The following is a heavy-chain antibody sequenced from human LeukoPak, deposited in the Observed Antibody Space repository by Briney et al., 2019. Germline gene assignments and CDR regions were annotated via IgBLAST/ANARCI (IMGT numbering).Heavy chain of an antibody. CDR3: ARATTAWDAFDI. Sequence: SETLSLTCTASGGSISSHYWSWIRQPPGKGLEWTGYIYYSGSTNYNPSLKSRVTISVDTSKNQFSLKLSSVTAADTAVYYCARATTAWDAFDIWGQGTMVTVSS. CDR2: IYYSGST. CDR1: GGSISSHY. D-gene: IGHD1-1*01. V-gene: IGHV4-59*11. J-gene: IGHJ3*02.